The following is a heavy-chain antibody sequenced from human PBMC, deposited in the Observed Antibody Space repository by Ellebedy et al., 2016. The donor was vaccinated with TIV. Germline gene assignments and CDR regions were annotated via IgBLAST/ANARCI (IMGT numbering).Heavy chain of an antibody. V-gene: IGHV4-39*01. Sequence: GSLRLSXTVSGGSISTSTYFWGWIRQPPGKGLEYFGSIYYSGSTYYNPSLKSRVTISIDTSKNQFSLKLSSVTAADTAVYYCARYSYGPIDYWGQGTLVTVSS. CDR3: ARYSYGPIDY. D-gene: IGHD5-18*01. CDR1: GGSISTSTYF. CDR2: IYYSGST. J-gene: IGHJ4*02.